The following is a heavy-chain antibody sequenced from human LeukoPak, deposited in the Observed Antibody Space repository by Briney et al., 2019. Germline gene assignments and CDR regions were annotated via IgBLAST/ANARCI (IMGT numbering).Heavy chain of an antibody. J-gene: IGHJ3*02. CDR3: ASVNCSGGSCYSDGAFDI. CDR1: GGSIRSSDYY. D-gene: IGHD2-15*01. V-gene: IGHV4-39*01. Sequence: SETLSLTCTVSGGSIRSSDYYWGWIRQPPGKGLEWIGCIYYTGSTYYNPSLKSRVTISVDTSKNQFSLKLSSVTAADTAVYYCASVNCSGGSCYSDGAFDIWGQGTMVTVSS. CDR2: IYYTGST.